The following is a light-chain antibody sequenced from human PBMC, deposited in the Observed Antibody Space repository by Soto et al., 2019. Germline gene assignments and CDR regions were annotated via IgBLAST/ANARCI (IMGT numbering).Light chain of an antibody. CDR1: QNIKSY. CDR3: QESYNLHT. J-gene: IGKJ4*01. CDR2: AAS. Sequence: DVQMTQSPSSLSASVGDRVTITCRASQNIKSYLNWYQQKVGKAPKLLINAASTLQSGVPLRFRGSGSGTDFTLTISSLQPEDFATYYCQESYNLHTFGGGTKVEIK. V-gene: IGKV1-39*01.